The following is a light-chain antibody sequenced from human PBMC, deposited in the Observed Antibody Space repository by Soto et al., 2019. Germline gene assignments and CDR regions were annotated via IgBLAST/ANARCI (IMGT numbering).Light chain of an antibody. CDR2: WAS. V-gene: IGKV4-1*01. J-gene: IGKJ5*01. Sequence: DIVMTQSPDSLAVSLGERATINCKSSQSVLYSSNNKNYLAWYQQKPGQPPKLLIYWASTRESGVPDRFSGSGSGTDFTLPISSLQAEDVAGYYCQQYYSTSITFGQGKRLEIK. CDR3: QQYYSTSIT. CDR1: QSVLYSSNNKNY.